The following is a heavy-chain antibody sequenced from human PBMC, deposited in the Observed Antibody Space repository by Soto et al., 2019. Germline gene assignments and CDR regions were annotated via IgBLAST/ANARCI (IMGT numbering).Heavy chain of an antibody. CDR2: INAATGDT. J-gene: IGHJ4*02. V-gene: IGHV1-3*01. CDR3: AGRFCSGGSCYGPFNN. Sequence: ASVKVSCKASGYTSTTYAVHWVRQAPGQRLDWMGWINAATGDTKYSENFQGRVTIARDTSASTIYMELSSLRSEDTAVYYCAGRFCSGGSCYGPFNNWGQGTLVTVSS. D-gene: IGHD2-15*01. CDR1: GYTSTTYA.